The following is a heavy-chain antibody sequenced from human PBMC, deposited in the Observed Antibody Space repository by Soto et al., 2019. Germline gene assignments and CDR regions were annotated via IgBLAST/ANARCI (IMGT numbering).Heavy chain of an antibody. V-gene: IGHV4-34*01. CDR2: INHSGST. CDR3: ARGFGYYYGMEG. J-gene: IGHJ6*02. CDR1: GGSFSGYY. Sequence: SETLSLTCAVYGGSFSGYYWSWIRQPPGKGLEWIGEINHSGSTNYNPSLKSRVTISVDTSKNQFSLKLSSVTAADTAVYYCARGFGYYYGMEGWGQGTTVSVS. D-gene: IGHD3-10*01.